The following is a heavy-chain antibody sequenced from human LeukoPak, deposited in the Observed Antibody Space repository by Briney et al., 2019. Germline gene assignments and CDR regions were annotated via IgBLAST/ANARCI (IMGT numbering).Heavy chain of an antibody. CDR1: GYTFTTYA. CDR3: ARDETDLRVGY. D-gene: IGHD3-3*01. J-gene: IGHJ4*02. CDR2: INTNTGNP. V-gene: IGHV7-4-1*02. Sequence: ASVTVSCKASGYTFTTYAMNWVRQAPGQGLEWMGWINTNTGNPTYAQGFTGRFVFSLDTSVSTAYLQVSSLKAEDTAVYYCARDETDLRVGYWGQGTLVAVSS.